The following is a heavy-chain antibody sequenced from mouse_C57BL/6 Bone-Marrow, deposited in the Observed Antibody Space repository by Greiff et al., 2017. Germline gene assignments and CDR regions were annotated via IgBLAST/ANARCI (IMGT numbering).Heavy chain of an antibody. D-gene: IGHD1-1*01. J-gene: IGHJ4*01. V-gene: IGHV1-76*01. Sequence: QVHVKQSGAELVRPGASVKLSCKASGYTFTDYYINWVKQRPGQGLEWIARIYPGSGNTYYNEKFKGKATLTAEKSSSTAYMQLSSLTSEDSAVYFCARDTYYDSSSYAMDYRGQGTSVTVSS. CDR3: ARDTYYDSSSYAMDY. CDR1: GYTFTDYY. CDR2: IYPGSGNT.